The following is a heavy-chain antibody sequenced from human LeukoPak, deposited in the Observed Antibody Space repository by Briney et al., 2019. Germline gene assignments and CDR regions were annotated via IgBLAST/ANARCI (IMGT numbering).Heavy chain of an antibody. CDR3: ARLGSDFDY. Sequence: SETLSLTCTVSGGSISSYYWSWIRQPPGKGLEWIGYIYYSGSTNYNPSLKSRVTISVDTSKNQFSLKLSSVTAADTAVYYCARLGSDFDYWGQGTLVTVSS. CDR1: GGSISSYY. J-gene: IGHJ4*02. D-gene: IGHD6-19*01. V-gene: IGHV4-59*01. CDR2: IYYSGST.